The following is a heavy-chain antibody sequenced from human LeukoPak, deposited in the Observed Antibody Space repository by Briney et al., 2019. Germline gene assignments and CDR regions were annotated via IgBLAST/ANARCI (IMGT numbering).Heavy chain of an antibody. Sequence: ASVKVSCKASGYTFTGYYMHWVRQAPGQGLEWMGWINPNSGGTNYAQKFQGRVTMTRDTSISTAYMELSRLRSDDTAVYYCARGFYDILTGYGPYPYYYYYMDVWGKGTTVTISS. D-gene: IGHD3-9*01. CDR1: GYTFTGYY. J-gene: IGHJ6*03. CDR3: ARGFYDILTGYGPYPYYYYYMDV. CDR2: INPNSGGT. V-gene: IGHV1-2*02.